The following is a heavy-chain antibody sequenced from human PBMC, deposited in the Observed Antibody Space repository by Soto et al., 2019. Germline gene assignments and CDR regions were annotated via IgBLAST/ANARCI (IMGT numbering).Heavy chain of an antibody. CDR2: IHYSGST. V-gene: IGHV4-59*01. J-gene: IGHJ6*03. D-gene: IGHD1-1*01. Sequence: QVQLQEAGPGLVKPSETLSLSCTISGGSTISAYWTGIRQPQGKGLEGIGYIHYSGSTNYNPSLKSRVTISVDTSKNQFSLKLSSVTAADTAVYYCARVMGTQNRDYYYMDVWGKGTTVTVSS. CDR3: ARVMGTQNRDYYYMDV. CDR1: GGSTISAY.